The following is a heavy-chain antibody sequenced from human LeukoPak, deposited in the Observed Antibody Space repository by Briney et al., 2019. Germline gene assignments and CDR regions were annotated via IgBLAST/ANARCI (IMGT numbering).Heavy chain of an antibody. CDR3: ARDSFSYSSGIDFDY. V-gene: IGHV4-4*07. J-gene: IGHJ4*02. CDR2: IYTSGST. CDR1: GGSISSYY. Sequence: SETLSLTCTVSGGSISSYYWSWIRQPAGKGLEWIGSIYTSGSTNYNPSLNSRVTMSVDTSKNQFSLKLSSVTAADTAVYYCARDSFSYSSGIDFDYWGQGTLVTVSS. D-gene: IGHD6-19*01.